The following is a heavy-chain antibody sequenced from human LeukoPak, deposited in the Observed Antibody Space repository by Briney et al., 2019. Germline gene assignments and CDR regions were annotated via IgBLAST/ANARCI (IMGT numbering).Heavy chain of an antibody. D-gene: IGHD4-17*01. CDR3: AKDGPHDYGARFDY. V-gene: IGHV1-8*03. Sequence: GASVKDSCKASGYIFTNYDINWVRQATGQGLEWLGWMNANSGYTGYAQKFQGRVSITRDTSINTAYLELSSLTSDDTAVYYCAKDGPHDYGARFDYWGQGTLVTVSS. CDR2: MNANSGYT. J-gene: IGHJ4*02. CDR1: GYIFTNYD.